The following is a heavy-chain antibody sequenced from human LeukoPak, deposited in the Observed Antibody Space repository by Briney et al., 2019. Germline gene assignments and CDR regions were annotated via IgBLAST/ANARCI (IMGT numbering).Heavy chain of an antibody. J-gene: IGHJ4*02. CDR2: IYTNTGNP. CDR3: ARAVGSGWYFFDY. V-gene: IGHV7-4-1*02. Sequence: GASVKVSCKASGYTFTTYAMNWVRQAPGQGLEWMGWIYTNTGNPTYTQGFTGRFVFSLDTSVSTTYLQISNLKAEDTAVYYCARAVGSGWYFFDYWGQGTLVTVSS. CDR1: GYTFTTYA. D-gene: IGHD6-19*01.